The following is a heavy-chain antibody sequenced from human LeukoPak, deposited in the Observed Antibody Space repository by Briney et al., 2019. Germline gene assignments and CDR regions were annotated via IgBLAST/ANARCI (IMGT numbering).Heavy chain of an antibody. CDR1: GGSFSGYY. J-gene: IGHJ6*03. Sequence: SETLSLTCAVYGGSFSGYYWSWIRQPPGKGLEWIGEINHSGSTNYNPSLKSRVTISVDTSKNQFSLKLSSVTAANTAVYYCARVRQLVGIYYYYYYMDVWGKGTTVTVSS. V-gene: IGHV4-34*01. D-gene: IGHD6-6*01. CDR2: INHSGST. CDR3: ARVRQLVGIYYYYYYMDV.